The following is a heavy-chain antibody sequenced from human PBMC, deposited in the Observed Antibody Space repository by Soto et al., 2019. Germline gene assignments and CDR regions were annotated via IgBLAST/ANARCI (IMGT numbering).Heavy chain of an antibody. Sequence: GGSLRLSCAASGFTFSSYAMDWVRQGPGKGLEWVSVISGSGGSTYYADSVKGRFTISRDNAKNTVYLQMNSLRVEDTAVYYCARDQTTGDWFDSWGQGTLVTVSS. CDR1: GFTFSSYA. D-gene: IGHD4-17*01. J-gene: IGHJ5*01. CDR2: ISGSGGST. V-gene: IGHV3-23*01. CDR3: ARDQTTGDWFDS.